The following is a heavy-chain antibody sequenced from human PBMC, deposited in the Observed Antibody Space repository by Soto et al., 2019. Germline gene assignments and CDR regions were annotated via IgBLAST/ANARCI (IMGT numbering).Heavy chain of an antibody. CDR2: IYYSGST. D-gene: IGHD2-15*01. CDR3: ARAGETYCSGDSCYSEWFDP. J-gene: IGHJ5*02. V-gene: IGHV4-59*01. Sequence: QVQLQESGPGLVKPSETLSLTCTVSGGSISSYYWSWIRQPPGKGLEWIGYIYYSGSTNYSPSLKRRVTISVDTSKNHSARKLSSVTAADTAVYYCARAGETYCSGDSCYSEWFDPWGQGTPVTVSS. CDR1: GGSISSYY.